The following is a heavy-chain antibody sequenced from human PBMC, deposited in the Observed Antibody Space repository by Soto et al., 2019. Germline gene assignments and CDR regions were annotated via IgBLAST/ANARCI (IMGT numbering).Heavy chain of an antibody. V-gene: IGHV4-59*01. J-gene: IGHJ6*02. D-gene: IGHD3-10*01. Sequence: SETLSLTCTVSGGSISGYYWSWIRQPPGKGLEWIGYMYKTGSTVYNPSFKSRVTISVDTSKNQFSLKLNSVTAADTAVYYCARERSGSRMDVWGQGTTVTVSS. CDR2: MYKTGST. CDR1: GGSISGYY. CDR3: ARERSGSRMDV.